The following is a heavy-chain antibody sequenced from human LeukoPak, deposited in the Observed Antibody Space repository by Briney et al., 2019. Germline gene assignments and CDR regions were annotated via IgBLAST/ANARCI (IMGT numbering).Heavy chain of an antibody. Sequence: SVKVSCKASGGTLSSYAINWVRQAPGQGLEWMGGITPMFGTAKYAQKFQGRVTITADESTSTAYMELSSLRSEDTAVYYCARDSSEFRSLIFHWGQGTLVTVSS. CDR3: ARDSSEFRSLIFH. CDR2: ITPMFGTA. V-gene: IGHV1-69*01. J-gene: IGHJ1*01. D-gene: IGHD3-9*01. CDR1: GGTLSSYA.